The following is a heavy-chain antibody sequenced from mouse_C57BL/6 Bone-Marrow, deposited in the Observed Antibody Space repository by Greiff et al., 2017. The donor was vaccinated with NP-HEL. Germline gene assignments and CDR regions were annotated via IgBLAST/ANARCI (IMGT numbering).Heavy chain of an antibody. CDR2: IDPSDSYT. CDR3: ARGYYAMDY. CDR1: GYTFTSYW. V-gene: IGHV1-69*01. J-gene: IGHJ4*01. Sequence: QVQLQQPGAELVMPGASVKLSCKASGYTFTSYWMHWVKQRPGQGLEWIGEIDPSDSYTNYNQKFKGKSTLTVDKSSSTAYMQLSSLTSEDSAVYYCARGYYAMDYGGQGTSVTVSS.